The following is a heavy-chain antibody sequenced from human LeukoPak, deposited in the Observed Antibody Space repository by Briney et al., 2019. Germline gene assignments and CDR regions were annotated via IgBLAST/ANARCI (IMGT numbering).Heavy chain of an antibody. D-gene: IGHD2-15*01. J-gene: IGHJ4*02. Sequence: PGGSLRLSCAVSGFTFSTYWMGWVRQAPGKGLEWVANIKFDGNEMYYVDSVKGRFTISRDNAKDSLYLHMNSLRVEDTAVYYCAKAPVTTCSGAYCYPFDYWSQGTLVTVSS. CDR1: GFTFSTYW. V-gene: IGHV3-7*01. CDR3: AKAPVTTCSGAYCYPFDY. CDR2: IKFDGNEM.